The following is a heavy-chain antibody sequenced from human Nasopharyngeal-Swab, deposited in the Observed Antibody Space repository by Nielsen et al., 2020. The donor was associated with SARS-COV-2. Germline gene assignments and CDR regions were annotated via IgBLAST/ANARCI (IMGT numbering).Heavy chain of an antibody. J-gene: IGHJ4*02. D-gene: IGHD1-26*01. V-gene: IGHV3-74*01. CDR2: VNGDGSGT. CDR1: GFTFSRYW. CDR3: AVGQHAGAFDY. Sequence: GESLKISCAASGFTFSRYWMHWVRQAPGKGLVWVSRVNGDGSGTGHADSVKGRFPISRDNAKSMLYLQMNSLRAEDTAVYYCAVGQHAGAFDYWGQGTLVTVSS.